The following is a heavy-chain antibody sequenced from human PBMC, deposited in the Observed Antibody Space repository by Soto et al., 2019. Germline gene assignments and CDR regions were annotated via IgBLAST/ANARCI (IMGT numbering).Heavy chain of an antibody. CDR2: IYYNGNI. D-gene: IGHD3-10*01. Sequence: QVQLQESGPGLVKPLETLSLTCTVPGGSITSYYWSWVRQPPGKGLEWIGYIYYNGNINYNPSLKSLLTISLDTSKNQFSLRLSSVTAADTAVYYCATGRVYFGSEYWGQGTLVTVSS. J-gene: IGHJ4*02. CDR3: ATGRVYFGSEY. CDR1: GGSITSYY. V-gene: IGHV4-59*01.